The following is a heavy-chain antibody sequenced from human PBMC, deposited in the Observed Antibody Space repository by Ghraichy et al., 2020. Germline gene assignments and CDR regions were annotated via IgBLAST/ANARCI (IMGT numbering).Heavy chain of an antibody. Sequence: GGSLRLSCAASGFTFSSYAMSWVRQAPGKGLEWVSAISGSGGGTYYADSVKGRFTISRDNSKNTLYLQMHSLRAEDTAVYYCAGRSSCSGDAGYPRGAMDVWGQGTPVTVSS. CDR3: AGRSSCSGDAGYPRGAMDV. V-gene: IGHV3-23*01. CDR1: GFTFSSYA. CDR2: ISGSGGGT. D-gene: IGHD2-15*01. J-gene: IGHJ6*02.